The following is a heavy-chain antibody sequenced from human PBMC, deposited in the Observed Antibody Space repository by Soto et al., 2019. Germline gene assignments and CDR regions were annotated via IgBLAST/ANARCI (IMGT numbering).Heavy chain of an antibody. D-gene: IGHD3-3*01. CDR2: ISGSGGST. CDR3: AKDLERGYYDFWSGYYTGIPDLYYMDV. V-gene: IGHV3-23*01. CDR1: GFTFSSYA. Sequence: GGSLRLSCAASGFTFSSYAMSWVRQAPGKGLEWVSAISGSGGSTYYADSVKGRFTISRDNSKNTLYLQMNSLRAEDTAVYYCAKDLERGYYDFWSGYYTGIPDLYYMDVWGKGTTVTVSS. J-gene: IGHJ6*03.